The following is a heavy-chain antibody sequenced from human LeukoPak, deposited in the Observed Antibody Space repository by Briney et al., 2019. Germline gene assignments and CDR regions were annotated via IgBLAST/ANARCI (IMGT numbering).Heavy chain of an antibody. CDR1: GDSISDNY. CDR2: IHSGGTT. CDR3: ARDNGSGYTKGYEHYYYYLDV. D-gene: IGHD3-3*02. Sequence: SETLSLTCTVSGDSISDNYYTWMRQPAGKGLEWIGRIHSGGTTNYNPSLMSRVTLSIDKSKKHISLRLTSVTAADTALYYCARDNGSGYTKGYEHYYYYLDVWGKGTTVTVSS. J-gene: IGHJ6*03. V-gene: IGHV4-4*07.